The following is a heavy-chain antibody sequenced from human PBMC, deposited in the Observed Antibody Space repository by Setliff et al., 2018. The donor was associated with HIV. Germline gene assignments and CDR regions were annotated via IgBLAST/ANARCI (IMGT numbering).Heavy chain of an antibody. CDR2: SSNSGSFI. J-gene: IGHJ5*02. V-gene: IGHV3-21*01. CDR3: ARGIQLWSLSPWFDP. D-gene: IGHD5-18*01. CDR1: GVIFSRDS. Sequence: GGSRRLSCAASGVIFSRDSMTWVRQAPGKGLEWVSSSSNSGSFIYYADSVKCRFTMSRDNAKNALSLQMSSLRSEDTAVYYCARGIQLWSLSPWFDPWGQGTLVTVSS.